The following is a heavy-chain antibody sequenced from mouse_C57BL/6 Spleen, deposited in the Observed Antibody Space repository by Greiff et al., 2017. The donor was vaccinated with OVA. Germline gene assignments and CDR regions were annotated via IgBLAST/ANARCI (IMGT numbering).Heavy chain of an antibody. J-gene: IGHJ2*01. CDR3: ARSTTVVARGFDY. CDR1: GFSLTSYG. V-gene: IGHV2-2*01. D-gene: IGHD1-1*01. Sequence: QVQLKESGPGLVQPSPSLSITCTVSGFSLTSYGVHWVRQSPGKGLEWLGVIWSGGSTDYDATFISSLSISKDNSKSKVFFKMNSLQADDTAIDYCARSTTVVARGFDYWGKGTTLTVSS. CDR2: IWSGGST.